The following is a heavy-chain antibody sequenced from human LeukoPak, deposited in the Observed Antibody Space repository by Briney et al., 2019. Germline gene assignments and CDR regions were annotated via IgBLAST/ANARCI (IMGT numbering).Heavy chain of an antibody. CDR3: ASPHYCSSASCYPYYYYMDV. D-gene: IGHD2-2*01. CDR1: GFTFSNYW. CDR2: IKQDGSEK. V-gene: IGHV3-7*01. J-gene: IGHJ6*03. Sequence: GGSLRLSCAASGFTFSNYWMGWVRQAPGKGLEWVANIKQDGSEKYYVDSVKGRFTISRDNAKNSLYLQMNSLRTEDTAVYYCASPHYCSSASCYPYYYYMDVWGKGTTVTVSS.